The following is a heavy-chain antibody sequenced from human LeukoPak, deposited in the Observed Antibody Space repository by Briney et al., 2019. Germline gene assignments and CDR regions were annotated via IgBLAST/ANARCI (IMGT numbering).Heavy chain of an antibody. V-gene: IGHV1-18*01. Sequence: GASVKVSCKASGHTFTSYGISWVRQAPGQGLEWMGWISAYNGNTNYAQKLQGRVTMTTDTSTSTAYMELRSLRSDDTAVYYCASNPTPYDAFDIWGQGTMVTVSS. CDR2: ISAYNGNT. CDR3: ASNPTPYDAFDI. J-gene: IGHJ3*02. CDR1: GHTFTSYG.